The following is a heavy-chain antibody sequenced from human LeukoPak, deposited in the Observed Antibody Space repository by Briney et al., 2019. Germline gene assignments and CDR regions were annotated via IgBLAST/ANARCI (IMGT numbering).Heavy chain of an antibody. J-gene: IGHJ3*02. CDR1: GFTFSSYD. Sequence: PGGSLRLSCAASGFTFSSYDMHWVRQATGKGLEWVSAIDNAGDTYYPGSVKGRFTISRENAKNSLYLQMNRLRAGDTAVYYCVRVLTARSGGYDAFDIWGQGTMVTVSS. V-gene: IGHV3-13*01. CDR3: VRVLTARSGGYDAFDI. D-gene: IGHD6-25*01. CDR2: IDNAGDT.